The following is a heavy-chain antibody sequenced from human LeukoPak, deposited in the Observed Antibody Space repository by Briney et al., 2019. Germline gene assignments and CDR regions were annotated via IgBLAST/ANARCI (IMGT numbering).Heavy chain of an antibody. CDR3: TTDGNRRGYSYGYFFDY. J-gene: IGHJ4*02. D-gene: IGHD5-18*01. CDR2: IKSKTDGGTT. V-gene: IGHV3-15*01. CDR1: GFTFSSYW. Sequence: GGSLRLSCTASGFTFSSYWIHWVRQAPGKGLEWVGRIKSKTDGGTTDYAAPVKGRFTISRDDSKNTLYLQMNSLKTEDTAVYYCTTDGNRRGYSYGYFFDYWGQGTLVTISS.